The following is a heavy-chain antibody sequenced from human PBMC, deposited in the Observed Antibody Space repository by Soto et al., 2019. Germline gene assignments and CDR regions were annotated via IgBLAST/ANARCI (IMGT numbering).Heavy chain of an antibody. CDR1: GFTFSGYG. J-gene: IGHJ4*02. D-gene: IGHD1-26*01. Sequence: QVQLVESGGGVVQPGRSLRLSCAASGFTFSGYGMHWVRQAPGKGLEWVAYTWYDGSNKYYADSVKGRFTISRDNSKNTLYLQMNSLRAEDTAVYYCARVQSDTTIGALDYWGQGTLVTVSS. CDR2: TWYDGSNK. V-gene: IGHV3-33*01. CDR3: ARVQSDTTIGALDY.